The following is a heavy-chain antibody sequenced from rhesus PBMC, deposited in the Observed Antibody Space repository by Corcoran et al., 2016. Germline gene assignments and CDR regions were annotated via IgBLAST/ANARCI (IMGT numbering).Heavy chain of an antibody. CDR1: GAPINNHY. CDR2: IHGSSP. Sequence: QVQLQESGPGLVKPSETLPLTCAVSGAPINNHYWSWVRQAPGKGLEWIGRIHGSSPDYTPPLKSRVTISLDTSKNHFSLNLKSVTAADTAVYYCTKEADEEWIGRPFFDFWGHGLRVTISS. D-gene: IGHD5-12*01. CDR3: TKEADEEWIGRPFFDF. V-gene: IGHV4S2*01. J-gene: IGHJ3*01.